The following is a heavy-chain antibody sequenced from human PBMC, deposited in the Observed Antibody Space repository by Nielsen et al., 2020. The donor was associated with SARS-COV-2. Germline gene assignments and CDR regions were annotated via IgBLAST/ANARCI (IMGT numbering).Heavy chain of an antibody. V-gene: IGHV3-9*01. CDR2: ISWNSGSI. Sequence: SLKISCAASGFTFDDYAMHWVRQAPGKGLEWVSGISWNSGSIGYADSVKGRFTISRDNAKNSLYLQMNSLRAEDTALYYCASLGGVYGSGSYYYYGMDVWGQGTTVTVSS. CDR1: GFTFDDYA. CDR3: ASLGGVYGSGSYYYYGMDV. J-gene: IGHJ6*02. D-gene: IGHD3-10*01.